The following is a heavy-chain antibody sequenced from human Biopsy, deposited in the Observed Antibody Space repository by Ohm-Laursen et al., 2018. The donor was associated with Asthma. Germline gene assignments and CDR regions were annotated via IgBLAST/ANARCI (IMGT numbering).Heavy chain of an antibody. CDR2: IYYSGST. CDR1: YGSITSGGYY. CDR3: ARAQDYYDSRSYYRSFDY. Sequence: TLSLTCTVSYGSITSGGYYWTWIRQPPGKGLEWIGFIYYSGSTYYNPSLKSRVTISIDTSKNQFSLKLSSVTAADTAVYYCARAQDYYDSRSYYRSFDYWGQGTLVTVSS. V-gene: IGHV4-31*03. J-gene: IGHJ4*02. D-gene: IGHD3-22*01.